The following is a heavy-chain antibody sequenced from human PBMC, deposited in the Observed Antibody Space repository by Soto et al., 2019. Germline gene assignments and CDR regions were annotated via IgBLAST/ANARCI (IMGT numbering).Heavy chain of an antibody. CDR2: IRREVYGGTT. CDR3: TRVGGYSKTEY. D-gene: IGHD3-22*01. V-gene: IGHV3-49*04. Sequence: GGSLRLSCTASGFPLGDYGVSWVRQAPGKGLEWVGFIRREVYGGTTEYAASVKGRFVFSRDDSENIAYLQMNSLKTEDTAVYYCTRVGGYSKTEYWGRGTLVTVSS. CDR1: GFPLGDYG. J-gene: IGHJ4*02.